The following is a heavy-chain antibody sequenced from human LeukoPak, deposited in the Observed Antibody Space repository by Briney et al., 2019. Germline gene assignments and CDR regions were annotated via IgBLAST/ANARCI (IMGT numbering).Heavy chain of an antibody. D-gene: IGHD3-3*01. J-gene: IGHJ2*01. V-gene: IGHV4-61*02. Sequence: SETLSLTCTVSGGSISSGSYYWSWIRQPAGKGLEWIGRIYTSGSTNYNPSLKSRVTISVDTSKNQFSLKLSSVTAADTAVYYCARFGDTIFGVESSDWYFDLWGRGTLVTVSS. CDR3: ARFGDTIFGVESSDWYFDL. CDR2: IYTSGST. CDR1: GGSISSGSYY.